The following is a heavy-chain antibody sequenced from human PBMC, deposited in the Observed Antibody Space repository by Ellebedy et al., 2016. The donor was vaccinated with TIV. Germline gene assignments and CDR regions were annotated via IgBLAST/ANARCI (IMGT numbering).Heavy chain of an antibody. CDR1: GFSFSTYG. J-gene: IGHJ5*02. D-gene: IGHD5-24*01. CDR2: KRFDGRNE. CDR3: APHRDDHNVYFDP. V-gene: IGHV3-30*02. Sequence: GGSLRLSCVASGFSFSTYGMHWVRQAPGKGLEWVAFKRFDGRNEYNGDSVKGRFFISRDNAKNTLYLQMNSLRTEDTAVYYCAPHRDDHNVYFDPWGHGTLVTVSS.